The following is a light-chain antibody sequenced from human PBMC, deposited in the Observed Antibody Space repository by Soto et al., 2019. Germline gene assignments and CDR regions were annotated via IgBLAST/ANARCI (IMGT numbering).Light chain of an antibody. CDR2: RDS. CDR1: SSNIGSNS. Sequence: QPVLTQPPSASGTPGQRVTISCSGNSSNIGSNSVYWYQQFPGTAPKLLIYRDSQRPSGVPDRFSGSKSGTSASLAISGLRSEDEADYHCAAWDGSLRALLFGGGTKVTVL. CDR3: AAWDGSLRALL. V-gene: IGLV1-47*01. J-gene: IGLJ2*01.